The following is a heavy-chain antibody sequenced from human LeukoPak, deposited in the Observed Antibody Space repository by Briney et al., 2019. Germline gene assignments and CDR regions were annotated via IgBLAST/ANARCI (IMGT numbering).Heavy chain of an antibody. CDR1: GFTFGDYA. CDR2: IRSKAYGETA. D-gene: IGHD1-1*01. CDR3: TRDRGAYNLYDY. Sequence: PGGSLRLSCTASGFTFGDYAMSWIRQAPGKGLEWVGFIRSKAYGETADYAASVKGRLTISRDDSKAIAYLQMNSLKTEDTAVYHCTRDRGAYNLYDYWGQGTLVTVSS. J-gene: IGHJ4*02. V-gene: IGHV3-49*03.